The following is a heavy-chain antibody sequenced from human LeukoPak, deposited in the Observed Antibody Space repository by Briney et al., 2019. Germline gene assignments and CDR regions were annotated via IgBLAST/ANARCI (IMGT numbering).Heavy chain of an antibody. CDR2: IYHSGST. V-gene: IGHV4-4*02. D-gene: IGHD5-12*01. Sequence: PSETLSLTCTVSGGSISSSNWWSWVRQPPGKGLEWIGEIYHSGSTNYNPSLKSRVTISVDKSKNQFSLKLSSVTAADTAVYYCASIRYSGYDRAFDIWGQGTMVTVSS. CDR1: GGSISSSNW. CDR3: ASIRYSGYDRAFDI. J-gene: IGHJ3*02.